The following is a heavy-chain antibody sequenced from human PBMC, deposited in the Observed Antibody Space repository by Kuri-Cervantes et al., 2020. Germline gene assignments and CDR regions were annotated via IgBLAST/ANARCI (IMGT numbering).Heavy chain of an antibody. J-gene: IGHJ6*03. CDR1: GFTFDDYA. CDR3: AKDIGGYHYMDV. Sequence: GGSLRLSCAASGFTFDDYAMHWVRQAPGKGLEWVSGISWNSGSIGYADSVKGRFTISRDNAKNSLYLQMNGLRAEDTALYYCAKDIGGYHYMDVWGKGTTVTVSS. CDR2: ISWNSGSI. V-gene: IGHV3-9*01.